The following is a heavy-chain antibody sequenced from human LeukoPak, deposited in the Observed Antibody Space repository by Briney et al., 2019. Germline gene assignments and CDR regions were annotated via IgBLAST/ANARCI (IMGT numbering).Heavy chain of an antibody. CDR1: GGSISRGRYY. J-gene: IGHJ3*02. V-gene: IGHV4-61*02. CDR3: ARDRIQLWFDAFDI. CDR2: IYTSGSN. Sequence: PSETLSLTCTVSGGSISRGRYYWSWIRQPAGKGLEWIGRIYTSGSNNYNPSLKSRVTISVDTSKNQFSLKLSSVTDADTAVYYCARDRIQLWFDAFDIWGQGTMVTVSS. D-gene: IGHD5-18*01.